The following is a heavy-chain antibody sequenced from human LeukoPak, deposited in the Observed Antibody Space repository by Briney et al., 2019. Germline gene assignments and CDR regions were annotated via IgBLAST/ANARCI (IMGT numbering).Heavy chain of an antibody. Sequence: PGRSLRLSCATSGFTFSNYGMHWVRQAPGKGLEWVGRIKNKIASGTTDYAAPVKGRFTISRDDSKNTLFLQMNSLKTEDTAMYYCTTNDAFDIWGQGIMVTVSS. CDR3: TTNDAFDI. CDR2: IKNKIASGTT. CDR1: GFTFSNYG. V-gene: IGHV3-15*01. J-gene: IGHJ3*02.